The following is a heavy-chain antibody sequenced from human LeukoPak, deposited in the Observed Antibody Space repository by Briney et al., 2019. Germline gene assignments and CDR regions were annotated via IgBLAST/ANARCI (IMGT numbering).Heavy chain of an antibody. Sequence: PSETLSLTCAVYGESFSGYYWTWIRQPPGKGLEWIGQINHSGSTNYNPSLKSRVTISVATSKNQFSLNLNSVTAADTAVYYCARRGSTGTTTVEYWGQGTLVTVSS. CDR2: INHSGST. J-gene: IGHJ4*02. V-gene: IGHV4-34*01. D-gene: IGHD1-1*01. CDR1: GESFSGYY. CDR3: ARRGSTGTTTVEY.